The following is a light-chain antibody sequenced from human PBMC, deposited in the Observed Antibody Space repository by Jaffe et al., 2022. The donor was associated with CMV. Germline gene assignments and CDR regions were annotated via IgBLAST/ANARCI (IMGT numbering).Light chain of an antibody. V-gene: IGKV3-15*01. CDR3: QQYDVWPPT. J-gene: IGKJ1*01. CDR2: DAS. CDR1: QSVGNK. Sequence: ETVMTQSPATLSGFPGGRVTLSCRASQSVGNKLAWYQQNPGQAPRLLIYDASTRATGIPARFSGSGSGTEFTLTITSLQSGDFVVYVCQQYDVWPPTFGQGTKV.